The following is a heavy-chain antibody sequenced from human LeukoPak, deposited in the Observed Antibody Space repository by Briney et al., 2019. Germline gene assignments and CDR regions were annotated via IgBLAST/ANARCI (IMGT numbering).Heavy chain of an antibody. CDR3: ARGKVGVAGNSNWFDP. Sequence: GGSLRLSCAASGFTFSSYSMNWVRQAPGKGLEWVSSISSGSSYIYYADSVKGRFTVSRDNAKKSLYLQMNSLRAADTAVYYCARGKVGVAGNSNWFDPWGQGTLVTVSS. CDR1: GFTFSSYS. V-gene: IGHV3-21*01. D-gene: IGHD6-19*01. J-gene: IGHJ5*02. CDR2: ISSGSSYI.